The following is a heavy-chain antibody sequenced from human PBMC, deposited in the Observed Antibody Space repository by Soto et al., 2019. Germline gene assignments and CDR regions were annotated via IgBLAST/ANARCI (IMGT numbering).Heavy chain of an antibody. CDR2: IIPIFGTA. V-gene: IGHV1-69*13. J-gene: IGHJ6*02. CDR1: GGTFSSYA. CDR3: ARGQYSSSWSTHYYYYYGMDV. D-gene: IGHD6-13*01. Sequence: VASVKISCKASGGTFSSYAISWVRQAPGQGLEWMGGIIPIFGTANYAQKFQGRVTITADESTSTAYMELSSLRSEDTAVYYCARGQYSSSWSTHYYYYYGMDVWGQGTTVTVSS.